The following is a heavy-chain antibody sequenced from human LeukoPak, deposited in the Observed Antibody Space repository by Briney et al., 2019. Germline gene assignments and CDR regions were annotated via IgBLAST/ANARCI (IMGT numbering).Heavy chain of an antibody. Sequence: GGSLRLSCAASGFTFSSYWMSWVRQAPGKGLEWVSVIYSDGGTFYSDSVKGRFTISRDYSKNTLYLQMNSLRADDTAVYYCARDSSGPAFWGQGTLVIVSS. V-gene: IGHV3-53*01. CDR1: GFTFSSYW. J-gene: IGHJ4*02. D-gene: IGHD6-19*01. CDR3: ARDSSGPAF. CDR2: IYSDGGT.